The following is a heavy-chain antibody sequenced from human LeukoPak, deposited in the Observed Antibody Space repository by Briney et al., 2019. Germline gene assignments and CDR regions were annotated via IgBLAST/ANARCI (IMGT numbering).Heavy chain of an antibody. J-gene: IGHJ4*02. CDR1: GFAFSSYA. V-gene: IGHV3-64D*06. CDR2: ISPDGGNT. Sequence: GGSLRLSCSASGFAFSSYAMHWVRQAPGKGLEYVSAISPDGGNTYYADSVKGRFSISRDNSKNTLYLQMSSLRPEDTAVYYCVPKGTEGYWGQGTLVTVSS. CDR3: VPKGTEGY.